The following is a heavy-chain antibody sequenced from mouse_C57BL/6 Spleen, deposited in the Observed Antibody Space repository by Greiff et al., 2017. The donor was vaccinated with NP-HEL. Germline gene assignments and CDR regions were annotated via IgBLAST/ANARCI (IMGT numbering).Heavy chain of an antibody. D-gene: IGHD2-1*01. Sequence: VKLMESGPELVKPGASVKISCKASGYAFSSSWMNWVKQRPGKGLEWIGRIYPGDGDTNYNGKFKGKATLTADKSSSTAYMQLSSLTSEDSAVYFCARGGNYGTGAYWGQGTLVTVSA. V-gene: IGHV1-82*01. CDR1: GYAFSSSW. CDR2: IYPGDGDT. CDR3: ARGGNYGTGAY. J-gene: IGHJ3*01.